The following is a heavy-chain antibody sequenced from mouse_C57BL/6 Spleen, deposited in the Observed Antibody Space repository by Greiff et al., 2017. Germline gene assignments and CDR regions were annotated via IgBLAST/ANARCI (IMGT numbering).Heavy chain of an antibody. CDR1: GFTFSSYG. D-gene: IGHD2-5*01. J-gene: IGHJ4*01. CDR2: ISSGGSYT. Sequence: EVQLVESGGDLVKPGGSLKLSCAASGFTFSSYGMSWVRQTPDKRLEWVATISSGGSYTYYPDSVKGRFTISRDNAKNTLYLQRSSLKSEDTAMYYCARQDSNPYYYAMDDWGQGTSVTVAS. V-gene: IGHV5-6*01. CDR3: ARQDSNPYYYAMDD.